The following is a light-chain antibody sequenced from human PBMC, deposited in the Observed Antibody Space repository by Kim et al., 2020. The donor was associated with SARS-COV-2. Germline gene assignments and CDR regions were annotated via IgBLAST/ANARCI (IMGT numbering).Light chain of an antibody. CDR1: SSDVGDKY. CDR3: CSYAGGYTLV. J-gene: IGLJ2*01. V-gene: IGLV2-11*01. CDR2: DVT. Sequence: QSVLTQPRSVSGSPGQSVTISCTGTSSDVGDKYVSWYQHHPGKAPKLIIYDVTKRPSGVPDRFSGSKSGNTASLTISGLQAEDEADYYCCSYAGGYTLVFAGGTKVTVL.